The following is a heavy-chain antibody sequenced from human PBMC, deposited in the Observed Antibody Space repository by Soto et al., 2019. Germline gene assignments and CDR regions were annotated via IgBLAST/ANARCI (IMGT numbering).Heavy chain of an antibody. CDR3: AKDGLSGDWRYYYYGMDV. Sequence: GGSLRLSCAASGFTFSSYAMSWVRQAPGKGLEWVSAISGSGGSTYYADSVKGRFTISRDNSKNTLYLQMNSLRAEDTAVYYCAKDGLSGDWRYYYYGMDVWGQGTTVTVSS. D-gene: IGHD2-21*02. V-gene: IGHV3-23*01. CDR2: ISGSGGST. CDR1: GFTFSSYA. J-gene: IGHJ6*02.